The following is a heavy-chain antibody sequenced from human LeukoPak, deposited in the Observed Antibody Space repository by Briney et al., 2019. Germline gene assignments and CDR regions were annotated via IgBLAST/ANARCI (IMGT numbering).Heavy chain of an antibody. CDR3: ARVTEVRGVIRQSLYYYYMDV. D-gene: IGHD3-10*01. V-gene: IGHV4-59*12. CDR1: GGSINRYY. Sequence: SETLSLTCTVSGGSINRYYWSWIRQPPGKGLEWIGYIYYSGSTNYNPSLKSRVTISVDTSKNQFSLKLSSVTAADTAVYYCARVTEVRGVIRQSLYYYYMDVWGKGTTVTISS. J-gene: IGHJ6*03. CDR2: IYYSGST.